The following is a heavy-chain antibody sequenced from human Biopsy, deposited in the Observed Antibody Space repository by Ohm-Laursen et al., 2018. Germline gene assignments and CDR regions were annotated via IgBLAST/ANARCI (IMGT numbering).Heavy chain of an antibody. CDR1: GFSFSSYG. D-gene: IGHD1-1*01. CDR2: LWYDGTNK. CDR3: ARPTNARAGGAPFDI. J-gene: IGHJ3*02. V-gene: IGHV3-33*01. Sequence: SLRLSCAAAGFSFSSYGMHWVRQAPGKGLEWVAVLWYDGTNKYYADSVKGRFTISRDNSKNTLYLQMNSLRAEDTAMYYCARPTNARAGGAPFDIWGQGTMVTVSS.